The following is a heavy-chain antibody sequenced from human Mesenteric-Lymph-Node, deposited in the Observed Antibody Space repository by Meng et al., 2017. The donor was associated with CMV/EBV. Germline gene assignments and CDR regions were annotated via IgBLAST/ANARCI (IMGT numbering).Heavy chain of an antibody. Sequence: ASVKVSCKTSGYTFTGYYIHWVRQAPGQGLEWMGWINPKSGGTNYAQKFQGRISVTSNTSISTAYMELNKLRSDDTAVYYCASPIATYYYYYGMDVWGQGTTVTVSS. CDR1: GYTFTGYY. CDR2: INPKSGGT. J-gene: IGHJ6*02. V-gene: IGHV1-2*02. D-gene: IGHD6-13*01. CDR3: ASPIATYYYYYGMDV.